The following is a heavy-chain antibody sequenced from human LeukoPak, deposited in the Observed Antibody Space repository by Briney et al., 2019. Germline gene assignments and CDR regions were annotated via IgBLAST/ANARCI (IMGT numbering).Heavy chain of an antibody. CDR2: IRYDGSNK. V-gene: IGHV3-30*02. D-gene: IGHD3-22*01. CDR3: AKHLLRDYDSRRNFEY. CDR1: GFTFSRYG. Sequence: PGGSLRLSCAASGFTFSRYGMHWVRQAPGKGLEWVAFIRYDGSNKYYANSVKGRFTISRDNSKNTLYLQMNSLRAEDTAVYYCAKHLLRDYDSRRNFEYWGQGTLVTVSS. J-gene: IGHJ4*02.